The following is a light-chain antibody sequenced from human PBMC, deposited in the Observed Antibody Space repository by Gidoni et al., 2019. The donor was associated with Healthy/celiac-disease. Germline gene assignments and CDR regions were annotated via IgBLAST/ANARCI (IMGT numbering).Light chain of an antibody. J-gene: IGKJ2*04. CDR2: DAS. CDR1: QDISNY. Sequence: DIQMTQSPSSLSASVGDRVIITCQASQDISNYLNWYQQKTGKAPKLLRYDASNLETGVPARFSGSGSGTDFTFTISSLQPEDIATYYCQQYDNHPPGCSFGQGTKLEIK. V-gene: IGKV1-33*01. CDR3: QQYDNHPPGCS.